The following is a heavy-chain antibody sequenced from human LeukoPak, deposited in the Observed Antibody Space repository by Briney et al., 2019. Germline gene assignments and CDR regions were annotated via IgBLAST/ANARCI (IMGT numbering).Heavy chain of an antibody. J-gene: IGHJ3*02. Sequence: PGGSLRLSCAASGFTVSSNYMSWVRQAPGKGLEWVSVIYSGGSTYYADSVKGRFTISRDNSKNTLYLQMNSLRAEDTAVYYCARGGITIFGVVTNDAFDIWGQGTMVTVSS. CDR2: IYSGGST. V-gene: IGHV3-53*01. CDR1: GFTVSSNY. CDR3: ARGGITIFGVVTNDAFDI. D-gene: IGHD3-3*01.